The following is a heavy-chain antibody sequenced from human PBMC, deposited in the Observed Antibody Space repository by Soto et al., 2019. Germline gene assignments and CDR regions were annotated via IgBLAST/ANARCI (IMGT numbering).Heavy chain of an antibody. D-gene: IGHD3-3*01. J-gene: IGHJ4*02. Sequence: EVQLLESGGGLVQPGGSLRLSCAASGFTFSNYAMGWVRQAPGKGLEWVSGISGGGGSTYYADSVKGRFSISRDQSKNPLCLQMHSLGAEDTALYYCATDEAAELLFGVVTISRFDSWGQGTLVTVSS. CDR1: GFTFSNYA. CDR2: ISGGGGST. CDR3: ATDEAAELLFGVVTISRFDS. V-gene: IGHV3-23*01.